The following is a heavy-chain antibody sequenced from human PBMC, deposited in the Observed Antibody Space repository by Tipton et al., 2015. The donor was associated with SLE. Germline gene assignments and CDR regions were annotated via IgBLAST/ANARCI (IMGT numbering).Heavy chain of an antibody. CDR1: GFTFSSYW. CDR3: TTVDYGDYGGYFDY. CDR2: IKQDGSEK. J-gene: IGHJ4*02. Sequence: SLRLSCAASGFTFSSYWMSWVRQAPGKGLEWVANIKQDGSEKYYVDSVKGRFTISRDNAKNSLYLQMNSLRAEDTAVYYCTTVDYGDYGGYFDYWGQGTLVTVSS. V-gene: IGHV3-7*03. D-gene: IGHD4-17*01.